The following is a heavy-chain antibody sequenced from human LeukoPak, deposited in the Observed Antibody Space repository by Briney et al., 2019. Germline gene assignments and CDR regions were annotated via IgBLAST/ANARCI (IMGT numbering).Heavy chain of an antibody. CDR2: IRRGTNGYTT. V-gene: IGHV3-72*01. D-gene: IGHD3-16*01. CDR1: GFTFSDYI. J-gene: IGHJ3*02. Sequence: GGSLRLSCAASGFTFSDYILDWVRQAPGKGLEWVGRIRRGTNGYTTEYAASVKGRFIISRDDSKNSLYLHMSSLKTEDTAVYHCTRDGGEGGNSAFDIWGQGTMVTVSS. CDR3: TRDGGEGGNSAFDI.